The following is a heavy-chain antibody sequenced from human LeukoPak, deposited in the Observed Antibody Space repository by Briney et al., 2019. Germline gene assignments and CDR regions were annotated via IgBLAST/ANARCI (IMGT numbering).Heavy chain of an antibody. CDR2: ISSGSGYI. CDR1: GFTFSGDD. D-gene: IGHD1-26*01. J-gene: IGHJ4*02. V-gene: IGHV3-21*01. Sequence: GRSLRLSWAASGFTFSGDDMNWVRQAPGKGLEWVSAISSGSGYISYGDSVKGRFIISRDNAKNSLYLQMNSLRAEDTALYYCARVLRGSYLGYCGKGTLVTVSS. CDR3: ARVLRGSYLGY.